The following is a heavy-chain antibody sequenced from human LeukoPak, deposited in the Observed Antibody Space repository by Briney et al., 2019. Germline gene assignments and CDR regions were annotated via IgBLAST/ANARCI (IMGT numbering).Heavy chain of an antibody. CDR1: GGTFSSYA. D-gene: IGHD4-17*01. CDR3: ARDVGGGYGDYPFDY. Sequence: SVKVSCKASGGTFSSYAISWVRQAPGQGLEWMGRIIPIFGTANYAQKFQGRVTITTDESTSTAYMELSSLRSEDTAVYYCARDVGGGYGDYPFDYWGQGTLVTVSS. J-gene: IGHJ4*02. CDR2: IIPIFGTA. V-gene: IGHV1-69*05.